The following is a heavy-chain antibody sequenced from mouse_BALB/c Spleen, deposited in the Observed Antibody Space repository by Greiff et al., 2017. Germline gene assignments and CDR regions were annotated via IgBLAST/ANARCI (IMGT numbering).Heavy chain of an antibody. D-gene: IGHD2-4*01. V-gene: IGHV14-1*02. CDR3: ARGYDYDGYYAMDY. CDR1: GFNIKDYY. CDR2: IDPENGNT. Sequence: EVQVVESGAELVRPGALVKLSCKASGFNIKDYYMHWVKQRPEQGLEWIGWIDPENGNTIYDPKFQGKASITADTSSNTAYLQLSSLTSEDTAVYYWARGYDYDGYYAMDYWGQGTSVTVSA. J-gene: IGHJ4*01.